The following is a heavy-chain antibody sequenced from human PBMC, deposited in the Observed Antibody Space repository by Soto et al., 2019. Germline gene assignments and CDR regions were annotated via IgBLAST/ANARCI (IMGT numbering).Heavy chain of an antibody. CDR1: GYTFTSYY. Sequence: SVKVSCKASGYTFTSYYMHWVRQAPGQGLEWMGIINPSGGSTSYAQKFQGRVTMTRDTSTSTVYMELSSLRSEDTAVYYCARDELLSGYSSSWYGYWGQGTLVTVSS. J-gene: IGHJ4*02. CDR2: INPSGGST. D-gene: IGHD6-13*01. CDR3: ARDELLSGYSSSWYGY. V-gene: IGHV1-46*01.